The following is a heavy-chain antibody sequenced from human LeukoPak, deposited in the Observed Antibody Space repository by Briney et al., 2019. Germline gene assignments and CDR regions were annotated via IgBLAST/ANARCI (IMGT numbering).Heavy chain of an antibody. CDR1: GFTFNNNA. CDR3: AKYTLYTGSPGRPIDY. Sequence: GGSLRLSCATSGFTFNNNAMSWVRQAPGKRLEMVSAINGGGDDTEYAESVKCRFTISRDNSNNALYLQMNSLRAEDAAVFFCAKYTLYTGSPGRPIDYWGQGTLVTVSS. J-gene: IGHJ4*02. V-gene: IGHV3-23*01. CDR2: INGGGDDT. D-gene: IGHD1-26*01.